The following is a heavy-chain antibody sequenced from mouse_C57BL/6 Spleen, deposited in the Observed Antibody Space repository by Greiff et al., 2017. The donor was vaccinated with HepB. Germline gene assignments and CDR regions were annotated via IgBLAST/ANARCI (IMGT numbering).Heavy chain of an antibody. J-gene: IGHJ1*03. CDR3: ASSLLLHYWYFDV. CDR2: IDPEDGET. D-gene: IGHD1-1*01. V-gene: IGHV14-2*01. Sequence: EVMLVESGAELVKPGASVKLSCTASGFNIKDYYMHWVKQRTEQGLEWIGRIDPEDGETKYAPKFQGKATITADTSSNTAYLQLSSLTSEDTAVYYCASSLLLHYWYFDVWGTGTTVTVSS. CDR1: GFNIKDYY.